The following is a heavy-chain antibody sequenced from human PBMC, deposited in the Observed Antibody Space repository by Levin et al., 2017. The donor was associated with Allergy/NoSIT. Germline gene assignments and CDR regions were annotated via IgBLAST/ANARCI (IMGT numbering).Heavy chain of an antibody. Sequence: LSLTCAASGFSVSSKYMTWVRQAPGRGLEWVSVMYSGGNTKYADSVKGRFTISRDNSKNTLYLQMNSLRAEDTAVYYCAREGSYDSSGYNDAFDMWGQGTMVTVSS. J-gene: IGHJ3*02. D-gene: IGHD3-22*01. CDR3: AREGSYDSSGYNDAFDM. CDR1: GFSVSSKY. CDR2: MYSGGNT. V-gene: IGHV3-53*01.